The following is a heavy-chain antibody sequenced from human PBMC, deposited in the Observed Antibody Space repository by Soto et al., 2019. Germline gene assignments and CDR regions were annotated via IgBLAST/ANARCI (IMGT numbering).Heavy chain of an antibody. CDR3: ARGSTVAAILFDY. CDR1: GDSISSGGYY. D-gene: IGHD2-15*01. CDR2: IYYSGRT. J-gene: IGHJ4*02. V-gene: IGHV4-31*03. Sequence: QVQLQESGPGLVKPSQTLSLTCTVSGDSISSGGYYWSWIRQHPGKGLEWIGYIYYSGRTYDNPSLKSRVIISVKSSKNQFALKLSSVTAADTAVYYCARGSTVAAILFDYWGQGTLVTVSS.